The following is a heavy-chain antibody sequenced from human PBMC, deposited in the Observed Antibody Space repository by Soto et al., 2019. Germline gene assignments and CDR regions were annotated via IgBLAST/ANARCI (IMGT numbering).Heavy chain of an antibody. J-gene: IGHJ4*02. V-gene: IGHV4-30-4*01. CDR1: GGSISRDYYY. D-gene: IGHD6-6*01. CDR3: AGELSNSREYFDF. CDR2: IYYSGRT. Sequence: QVQLQESGPGLVKPSQTLSLTCTVSGGSISRDYYYWSWIRQPPGKGLEWLGYIYYSGRTAYHPSLNSRIIISIDAYKNQCSRSLNSLNAADTAVYYCAGELSNSREYFDFWGVGTLVTVSS.